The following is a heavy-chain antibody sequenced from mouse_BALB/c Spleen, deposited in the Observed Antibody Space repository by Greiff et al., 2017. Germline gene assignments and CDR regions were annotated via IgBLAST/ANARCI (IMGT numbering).Heavy chain of an antibody. CDR1: GFTFSSYG. J-gene: IGHJ4*01. CDR2: INSNGGST. V-gene: IGHV5-6-3*01. Sequence: EVHLVESGGGLVQPGGSLKLSCAASGFTFSSYGMSWVRQTPDKRLELVATINSNGGSTYYPDSVKGRFTISRDNAKNTLYLQMSSLKSEDTAMYYCARGGAYGSSPYYAMDYWGQGTSVTVSS. D-gene: IGHD1-1*01. CDR3: ARGGAYGSSPYYAMDY.